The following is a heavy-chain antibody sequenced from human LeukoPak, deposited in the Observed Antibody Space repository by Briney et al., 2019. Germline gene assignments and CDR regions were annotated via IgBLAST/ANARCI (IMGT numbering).Heavy chain of an antibody. CDR1: GGSISGYY. J-gene: IGHJ6*03. CDR3: ARETTVTLLDSYYYMDV. Sequence: PSETLSLTCNVSGGSISGYYWSWIRHPAGKGLDWIGCIYASGSTNYNPSLKSRITMSVDTSKNQFSLRLSSVTAADTAVYYCARETTVTLLDSYYYMDVWGKGTTVTVSS. CDR2: IYASGST. D-gene: IGHD4-11*01. V-gene: IGHV4-4*07.